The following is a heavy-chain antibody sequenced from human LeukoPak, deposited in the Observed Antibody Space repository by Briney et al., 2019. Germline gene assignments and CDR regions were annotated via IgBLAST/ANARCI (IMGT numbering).Heavy chain of an antibody. Sequence: GGSLRLSCAASGFTFSSYEMNWVRQAPGKGLEWVSYISSSGSTIYYADSVKGRFTIYRDNAENSLYLQMNSLRAEDTAVYYCAELGITMTGGVWGKGTTVTISS. CDR3: AELGITMTGGV. J-gene: IGHJ6*04. CDR2: ISSSGSTI. D-gene: IGHD3-10*02. V-gene: IGHV3-48*03. CDR1: GFTFSSYE.